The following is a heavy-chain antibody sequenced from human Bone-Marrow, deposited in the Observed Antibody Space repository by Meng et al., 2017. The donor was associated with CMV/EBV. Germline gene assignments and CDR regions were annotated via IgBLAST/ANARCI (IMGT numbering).Heavy chain of an antibody. CDR1: GGSISSYY. Sequence: SETLSLTCTVSGGSISSYYWSWIRQPPGKGLEWIGYIYYSGSTYYNPSLKSRVTISVDTSKNQFSLKLSSVTAADTAVYYCARDRIAAAGTHYYYYGMDVWGQGTTVTVSS. J-gene: IGHJ6*02. V-gene: IGHV4-59*12. D-gene: IGHD6-13*01. CDR2: IYYSGST. CDR3: ARDRIAAAGTHYYYYGMDV.